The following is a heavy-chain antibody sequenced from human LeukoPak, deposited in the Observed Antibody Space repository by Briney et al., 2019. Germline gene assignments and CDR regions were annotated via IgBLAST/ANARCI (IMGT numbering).Heavy chain of an antibody. Sequence: PEGSLRLSCAASGFTFSNAWMTWVRQAPGKGLEWVRHIESKPVWRTLDYAAPVKGQFNISSEDCKSTLYLQMNSLKTEETGVYYSTTRMVLVVYARARRENEAFDIWGQGTMLTLSS. CDR2: IESKPVWRTL. CDR1: GFTFSNAW. V-gene: IGHV3-15*04. J-gene: IGHJ3*02. CDR3: TTRMVLVVYARARRENEAFDI. D-gene: IGHD2-8*01.